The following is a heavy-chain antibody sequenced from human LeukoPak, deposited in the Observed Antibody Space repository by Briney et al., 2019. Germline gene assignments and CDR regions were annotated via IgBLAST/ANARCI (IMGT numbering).Heavy chain of an antibody. Sequence: PSETLSLTCTVSGDSISNTNYYWDWVRQPPGKGLEWIGNVYYGGTTYYTPSLKSRVTISVDSSKNQFSLKLRSVTAADTGVYYCAASEGKYASGWYVSYYFDSWGRGTLVAVAT. CDR1: GDSISNTNYY. J-gene: IGHJ4*02. CDR2: VYYGGTT. CDR3: AASEGKYASGWYVSYYFDS. V-gene: IGHV4-39*01. D-gene: IGHD6-19*01.